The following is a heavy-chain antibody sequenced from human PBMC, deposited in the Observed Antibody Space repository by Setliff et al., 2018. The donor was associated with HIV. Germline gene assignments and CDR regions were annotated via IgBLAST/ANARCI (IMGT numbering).Heavy chain of an antibody. V-gene: IGHV1-69*10. D-gene: IGHD1-20*01. CDR1: GYTFPDYY. CDR2: LNPSLTIA. J-gene: IGHJ6*03. CDR3: ARSGYKKGGWFEPVFYYHMDV. Sequence: ASVKVSCKASGYTFPDYYIHWMRQAPGQGLEWMGWLNPSLTIANYEHKFQGRLTITADKSTTTAYMELKSLKSEDTAVYYCARSGYKKGGWFEPVFYYHMDVWGKGTTVTVSS.